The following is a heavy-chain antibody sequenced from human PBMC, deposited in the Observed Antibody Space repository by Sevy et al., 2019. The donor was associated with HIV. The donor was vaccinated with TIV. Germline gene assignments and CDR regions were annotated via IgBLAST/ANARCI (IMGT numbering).Heavy chain of an antibody. CDR1: GGTFSSYA. CDR2: IIPIFGTA. CDR3: VRHRPDQYSSSWYVTFDP. D-gene: IGHD6-13*01. V-gene: IGHV1-69*13. Sequence: ASVKVSCKASGGTFSSYAISWVRQAPGQGLEWMGGIIPIFGTANYAQKFQGRVTITADESTSTAYMELSSLRSEDTAVYYCVRHRPDQYSSSWYVTFDPWGQGTLVTVSS. J-gene: IGHJ5*02.